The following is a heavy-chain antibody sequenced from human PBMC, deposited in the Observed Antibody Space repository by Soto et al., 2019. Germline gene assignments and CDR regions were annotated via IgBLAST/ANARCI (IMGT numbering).Heavy chain of an antibody. D-gene: IGHD1-26*01. CDR3: AKNQGVELVPLATVDWFDP. J-gene: IGHJ5*02. CDR2: ISGSGFKK. V-gene: IGHV3-23*01. Sequence: GGSLRLSCAASGLIFENFGMSWVRQAPGKGLEWISSISGSGFKKYYADSVKGRFTISRDNSKSTVYLELNNLSAEDTAVYHCAKNQGVELVPLATVDWFDPWGQGSVVTVSS. CDR1: GLIFENFG.